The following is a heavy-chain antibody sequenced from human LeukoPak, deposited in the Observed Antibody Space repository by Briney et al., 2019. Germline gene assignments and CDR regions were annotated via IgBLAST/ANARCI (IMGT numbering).Heavy chain of an antibody. J-gene: IGHJ4*02. CDR1: GFTFNNAW. D-gene: IGHD3-22*01. Sequence: PGGSLRLSCAASGFTFNNAWMNWVRRVPRKGLEWVANIKQDGSEKYYVDSVKGRFTISRDNAKNSLFLQMNSLRAEDTAVYYCARDKGDYDTSGSLFVFGGQGTLVTVSS. CDR2: IKQDGSEK. V-gene: IGHV3-7*03. CDR3: ARDKGDYDTSGSLFVF.